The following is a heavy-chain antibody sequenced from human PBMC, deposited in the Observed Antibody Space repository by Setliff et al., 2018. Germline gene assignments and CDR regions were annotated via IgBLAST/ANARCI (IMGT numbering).Heavy chain of an antibody. CDR3: ARGGERYHSAS. CDR2: RHDNGER. V-gene: IGHV4-59*11. Sequence: SETLSLTCTVSPGSISRHYWSWFRQAPGKGLEWIGYRHDNGERDYNPSLGSRVTISVDTSKNQFSLKLSSVTAADTAVHYCARGGERYHSASWGQGTLVTVSS. J-gene: IGHJ4*02. D-gene: IGHD1-1*01. CDR1: PGSISRHY.